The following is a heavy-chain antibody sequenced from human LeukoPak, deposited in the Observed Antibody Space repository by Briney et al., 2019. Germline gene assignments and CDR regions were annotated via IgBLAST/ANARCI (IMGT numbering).Heavy chain of an antibody. CDR3: AKDYSSGYLDAFDI. CDR2: ISYDGSNK. V-gene: IGHV3-30*18. D-gene: IGHD3-22*01. Sequence: GGSLRLSCAASGFTFSSYGMHWVRQAPGKGLEWVAVISYDGSNKYYADSVKGRFTISRDNSKNTLYLQMNSLRAEDTAVYYCAKDYSSGYLDAFDIWGQGTMVTVSS. CDR1: GFTFSSYG. J-gene: IGHJ3*02.